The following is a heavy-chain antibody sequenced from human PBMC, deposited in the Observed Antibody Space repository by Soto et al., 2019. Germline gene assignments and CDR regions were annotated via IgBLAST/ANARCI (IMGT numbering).Heavy chain of an antibody. CDR3: ARDEGSGSYSKKTNWFDP. CDR2: TYYRSKWYN. J-gene: IGHJ5*02. Sequence: SQTLSLTCAISGDSVSSNSAAWNWIRQSPSRGLEWLGRTYYRSKWYNDYAVSVKSRITINPDTSKNQFSLQLNSVTPEDTAVYYCARDEGSGSYSKKTNWFDPWGQGTLVTVLL. D-gene: IGHD3-10*01. CDR1: GDSVSSNSAA. V-gene: IGHV6-1*01.